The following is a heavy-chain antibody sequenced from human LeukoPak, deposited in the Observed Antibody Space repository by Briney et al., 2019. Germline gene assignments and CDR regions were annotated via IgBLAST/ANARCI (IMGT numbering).Heavy chain of an antibody. V-gene: IGHV3-66*02. D-gene: IGHD3-10*01. CDR2: IYSGGST. CDR1: GFTVSSNY. CDR3: ARDTGFYYGSGGPT. J-gene: IGHJ5*02. Sequence: GGSLRLSCAASGFTVSSNYMSWVRQAPGKGLEWVSVIYSGGSTYYADSVKGRFTISRDNSKNTLYLQMNSLRAEDTAVYYCARDTGFYYGSGGPTWGQGTLVIVSS.